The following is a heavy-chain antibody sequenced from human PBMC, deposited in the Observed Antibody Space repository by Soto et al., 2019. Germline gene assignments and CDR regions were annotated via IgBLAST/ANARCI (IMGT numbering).Heavy chain of an antibody. J-gene: IGHJ2*01. Sequence: EVQVLESGGGLVQPGGSLRLSCVASGFTFSIYAMTWVRQAPGKGLEWVSAISDSGTFYADSVKGRFTISRDSSKNMLFLQWSSLRAEDTAVYYCVKDGGGSGGVFKHLDLCGRGTLFTVSS. V-gene: IGHV3-23*01. CDR2: ISDSGT. CDR3: VKDGGGSGGVFKHLDL. CDR1: GFTFSIYA. D-gene: IGHD6-19*01.